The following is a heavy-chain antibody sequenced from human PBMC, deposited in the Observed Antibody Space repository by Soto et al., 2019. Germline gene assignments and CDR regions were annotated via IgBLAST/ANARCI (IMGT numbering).Heavy chain of an antibody. J-gene: IGHJ6*02. Sequence: SETLSLTCTVSGGSISSYYWSWIRQPPGKGLEWIGYIYYSGSTNYNPSLKSRVTISVDTSKNQFSLKLSSVTAADTAVYYCARILTGDGCYYYGMDVWGQGTTVTVSS. V-gene: IGHV4-59*01. D-gene: IGHD7-27*01. CDR2: IYYSGST. CDR1: GGSISSYY. CDR3: ARILTGDGCYYYGMDV.